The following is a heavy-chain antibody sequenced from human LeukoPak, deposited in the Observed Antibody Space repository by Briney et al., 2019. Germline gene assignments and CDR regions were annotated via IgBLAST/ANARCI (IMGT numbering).Heavy chain of an antibody. CDR2: ISAYNGNT. V-gene: IGHV1-18*01. CDR1: GYTFTSYG. Sequence: ASVKVSCKASGYTFTSYGFSWVRQAPGQGLEWMGWISAYNGNTNYAQKLQGRVTMTTDTSTSTAYMELRSLRSDDTAVYYCARDIGGLGELSLGYWGQGTLVTVSS. CDR3: ARDIGGLGELSLGY. D-gene: IGHD3-16*02. J-gene: IGHJ4*02.